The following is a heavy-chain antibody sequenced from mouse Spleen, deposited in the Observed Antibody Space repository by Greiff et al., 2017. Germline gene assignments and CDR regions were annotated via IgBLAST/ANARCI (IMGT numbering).Heavy chain of an antibody. CDR3: TTSPIYDGYNYFDY. D-gene: IGHD2-3*01. CDR1: GFNIKDYY. J-gene: IGHJ2*01. V-gene: IGHV14-1*01. Sequence: QLQQSGAELVRPGASVKLSCTASGFNIKDYYMHWVKQRPEQGLEWIGRIDPEDGDTEYAPKFQGKATMTADTSSNTAYLQLSSLTSEDTAVYYCTTSPIYDGYNYFDYWGQGTTLTVSS. CDR2: IDPEDGDT.